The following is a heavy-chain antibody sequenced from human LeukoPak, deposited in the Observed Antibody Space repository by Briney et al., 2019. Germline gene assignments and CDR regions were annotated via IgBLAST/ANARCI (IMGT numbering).Heavy chain of an antibody. CDR2: IYHSGST. CDR1: GGSISSGGYS. J-gene: IGHJ4*02. V-gene: IGHV4-30-2*01. CDR3: AREIPRSYFDY. Sequence: NTSETLSLTCAVSGGSISSGGYSWSWIRQPPGKGLEWIGYIYHSGSTYYNPSLKSRVTISVDRSKNQFSLKLSSVTAADTAVYYCAREIPRSYFDYWGQGTLVTVSS.